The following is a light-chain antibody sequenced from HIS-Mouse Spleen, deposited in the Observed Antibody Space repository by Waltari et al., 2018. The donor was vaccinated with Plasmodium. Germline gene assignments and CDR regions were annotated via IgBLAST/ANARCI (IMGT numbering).Light chain of an antibody. V-gene: IGKV3-15*01. CDR3: QQYNNWSFT. CDR1: PSVSSN. Sequence: EIVMTQSQATLSLSPGERAPLSCRASPSVSSNLAWYQQKPGQAPRLRIYGASTRATGIPARFSGSGSGTEFTLTISSLQSEDFAVYYCQQYNNWSFTFGPGTKVDIK. J-gene: IGKJ3*01. CDR2: GAS.